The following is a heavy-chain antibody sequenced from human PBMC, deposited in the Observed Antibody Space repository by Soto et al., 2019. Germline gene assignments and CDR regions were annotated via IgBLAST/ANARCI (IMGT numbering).Heavy chain of an antibody. Sequence: EVQVLESGGGLVQPGGSLRLSCAASGFTFSRYGMNWIRQAPGKGLEWVSGVRSDGDTTYNADSVKGRFPVSRDNFRITVDLQMNNLRVEDTAVYYCAEGKGVGATPDGANCWGQGTLVTVSP. CDR3: AEGKGVGATPDGANC. D-gene: IGHD1-26*01. CDR1: GFTFSRYG. J-gene: IGHJ4*02. CDR2: VRSDGDTT. V-gene: IGHV3-23*01.